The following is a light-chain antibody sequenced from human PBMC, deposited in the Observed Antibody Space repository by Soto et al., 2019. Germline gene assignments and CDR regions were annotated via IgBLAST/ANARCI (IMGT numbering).Light chain of an antibody. CDR2: LNSDGSH. CDR1: SGHSNYA. J-gene: IGLJ3*02. CDR3: QTWGLGKV. Sequence: QSVLTQSPSASASLGASVKLTCTLSSGHSNYAIAWHQQQPEKGPRYLMKLNSDGSHRKGDGIPDRFSGSSSGAERYLTISSLQSEDEADYYCQTWGLGKVFGGGTKVTVL. V-gene: IGLV4-69*01.